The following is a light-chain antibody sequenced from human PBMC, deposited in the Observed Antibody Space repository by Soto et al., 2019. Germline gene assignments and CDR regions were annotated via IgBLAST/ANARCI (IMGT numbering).Light chain of an antibody. CDR2: GAS. Sequence: EIVITQSPATVSVSPGERATLCCRASQSVSSNLAWYQQKPGQAPRLLIYGASTRATGIPARFSGSGSGTEFTLTISSLQSEDFAVYSCQQYNNWPRTFGQGTKVDIK. J-gene: IGKJ1*01. CDR1: QSVSSN. CDR3: QQYNNWPRT. V-gene: IGKV3D-15*01.